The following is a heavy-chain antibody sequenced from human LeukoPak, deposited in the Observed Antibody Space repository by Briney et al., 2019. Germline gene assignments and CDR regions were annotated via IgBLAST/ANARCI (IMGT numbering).Heavy chain of an antibody. CDR3: AKVGYRRSRAEYFQH. V-gene: IGHV3-7*01. CDR1: GFTFSNYW. D-gene: IGHD6-13*01. CDR2: IKQEGSEK. Sequence: GGSLRLSCAASGFTFSNYWMGWVRQAPGKGREWVANIKQEGSEKRYVDPVKGRFSICRDNAKNSLYMQMHSLRAEDTGVYYCAKVGYRRSRAEYFQHWGQGTLVPVSS. J-gene: IGHJ1*01.